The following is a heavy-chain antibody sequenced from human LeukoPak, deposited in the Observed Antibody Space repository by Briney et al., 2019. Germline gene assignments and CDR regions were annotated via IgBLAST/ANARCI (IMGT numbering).Heavy chain of an antibody. CDR2: IYYSGST. D-gene: IGHD2-2*02. CDR1: GGSISSGGYY. V-gene: IGHV4-31*03. Sequence: SETLSLTCTVSGGSISSGGYYWSWIRQHPGRGLEWLGYIYYSGSTYYNPSLKRRVTISVDTSKNQFSLKLSSVTAADTAVYYCASRGPYCSSTSCYKDGPQTWFDPWGQGTLVTVSS. J-gene: IGHJ5*02. CDR3: ASRGPYCSSTSCYKDGPQTWFDP.